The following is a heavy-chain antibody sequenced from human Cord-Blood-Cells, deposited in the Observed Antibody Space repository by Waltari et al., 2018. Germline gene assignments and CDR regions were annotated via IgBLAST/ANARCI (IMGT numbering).Heavy chain of an antibody. CDR2: ISAYNGNT. Sequence: QVQLVQSGAEVQKPGGSVKVSCKASGYTFTSYGISWVRQVPVEGLEWMGWISAYNGNTNYAQKLQGRLTMTTDTSTSTAYMELRSLRSDDTAVYYCARPTYYDFWSGYYDAFDIWGQGTMVTVSS. CDR3: ARPTYYDFWSGYYDAFDI. D-gene: IGHD3-3*01. V-gene: IGHV1-18*01. J-gene: IGHJ3*02. CDR1: GYTFTSYG.